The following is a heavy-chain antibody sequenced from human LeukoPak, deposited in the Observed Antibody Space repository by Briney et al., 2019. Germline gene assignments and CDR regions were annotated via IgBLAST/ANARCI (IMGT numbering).Heavy chain of an antibody. CDR3: ARVRKGIAAAGTLYYYYMGV. CDR2: IYYSGST. Sequence: SETLSLTCTVSGGSISSSSYYWGWIRQPPGKGLEWIGSIYYSGSTYYNPSLKSRVTISVDTSKNQFSLKLSSVTAADTAVYYCARVRKGIAAAGTLYYYYMGVWGKGTTVTVSS. V-gene: IGHV4-39*07. J-gene: IGHJ6*03. D-gene: IGHD6-13*01. CDR1: GGSISSSSYY.